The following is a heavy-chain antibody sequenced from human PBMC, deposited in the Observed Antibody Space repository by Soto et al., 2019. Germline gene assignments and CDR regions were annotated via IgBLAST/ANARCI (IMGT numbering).Heavy chain of an antibody. D-gene: IGHD6-13*01. CDR3: AREERYAAAGSYYYYMDV. CDR1: GFTFSSYW. J-gene: IGHJ6*03. V-gene: IGHV3-7*01. Sequence: GGSLRLSCAASGFTFSSYWMSWVRQAPGKGLEWVANIKQDGSEKYYVDSVKGRFTISRDNAKNSLYLQMNSLRAEDTAVYYCAREERYAAAGSYYYYMDVWGKGTTVTVSS. CDR2: IKQDGSEK.